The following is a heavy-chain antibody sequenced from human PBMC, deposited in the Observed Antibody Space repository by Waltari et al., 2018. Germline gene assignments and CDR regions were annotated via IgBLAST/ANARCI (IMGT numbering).Heavy chain of an antibody. CDR2: ISGSGGST. Sequence: EVQLVESGGGLVQPGGSLRLSCAASGFTFSSYAMSWVRQAPGKGLEWVSAISGSGGSTYYADSVKGRFTISRDNSKNTLYLQMNSLRAEDTAVYYCAKMARIAVAGPLYYFDYWGQGTLVTVSS. D-gene: IGHD6-19*01. CDR1: GFTFSSYA. V-gene: IGHV3-23*04. J-gene: IGHJ4*02. CDR3: AKMARIAVAGPLYYFDY.